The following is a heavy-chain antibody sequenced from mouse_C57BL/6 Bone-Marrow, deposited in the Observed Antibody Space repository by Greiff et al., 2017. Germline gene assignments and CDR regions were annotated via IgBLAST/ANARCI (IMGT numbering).Heavy chain of an antibody. D-gene: IGHD2-3*01. CDR2: IDPSDSYT. Sequence: QVQLQQPGAELVMPGASVKLSCKASGYTFTSYWMHWVKQRPGQGLEWIGEIDPSDSYTNYNQKFKDKSTLTVDKSSSTAYMQLSSLTSEDSAVYYCASYECYDIFANCGQGNLVSVSA. CDR3: ASYECYDIFAN. V-gene: IGHV1-69*01. J-gene: IGHJ3*01. CDR1: GYTFTSYW.